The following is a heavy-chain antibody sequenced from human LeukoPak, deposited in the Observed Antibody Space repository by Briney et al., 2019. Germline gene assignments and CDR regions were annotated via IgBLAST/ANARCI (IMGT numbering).Heavy chain of an antibody. CDR1: GLLFNDYT. J-gene: IGHJ4*02. V-gene: IGHV3-43*01. CDR2: HNWHGA. Sequence: GGSLRHSCAASGLLFNDYTMQCIPEPPGGSLECVSLHNWHGANADSVKGRFNISRDNSKNSLYLEMNSLKTEDAALYFCAQGVTSSGWDNWGQAGLVTVSS. CDR3: AQGVTSSGWDN. D-gene: IGHD6-19*01.